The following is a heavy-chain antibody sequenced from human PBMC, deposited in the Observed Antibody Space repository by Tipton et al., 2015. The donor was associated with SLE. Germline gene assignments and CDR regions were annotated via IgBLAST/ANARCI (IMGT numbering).Heavy chain of an antibody. CDR2: IYHSGST. CDR1: GYSISSGYY. V-gene: IGHV4-38-2*01. CDR3: ARHPQGAQVGATYFDY. J-gene: IGHJ4*02. Sequence: GLVKPSETLSLTCAVSGYSISSGYYWGWIRQPPGKGLEWIGSIYHSGSTYYNPSLKSRVTISVDTSKNQFSLKLSSVTAADTAVYYCARHPQGAQVGATYFDYWGQGTLVTVSS. D-gene: IGHD1-26*01.